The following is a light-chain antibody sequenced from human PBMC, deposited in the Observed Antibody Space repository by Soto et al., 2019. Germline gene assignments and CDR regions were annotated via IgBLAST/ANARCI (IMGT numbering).Light chain of an antibody. CDR1: SSNIGTFH. CDR2: ANN. V-gene: IGLV1-40*01. J-gene: IGLJ3*02. Sequence: QPVLTQPPSVSGAPGQTVTISCTGSSSNIGTFHVHWYQQLPGTTPKLLIFANNNRASGVPDRFSGSKSGTSASLAITGLQAEDEGDYYCQSSDSRLYGSLFGGGTKVTVL. CDR3: QSSDSRLYGSL.